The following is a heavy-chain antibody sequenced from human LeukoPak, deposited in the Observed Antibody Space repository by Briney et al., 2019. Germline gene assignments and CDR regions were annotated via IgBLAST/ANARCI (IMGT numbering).Heavy chain of an antibody. Sequence: ASVKVSCEAPGYTFTGYYMHWVRQAPGQGLEWMGWINPNSGGTNYAQKFQGRVTMTSDTSITTAYMELSSLRSDDTAVYYCARDYYDSSGYYLYFFDFWGQGTLVTISS. CDR3: ARDYYDSSGYYLYFFDF. CDR2: INPNSGGT. CDR1: GYTFTGYY. D-gene: IGHD3-22*01. V-gene: IGHV1-2*02. J-gene: IGHJ4*02.